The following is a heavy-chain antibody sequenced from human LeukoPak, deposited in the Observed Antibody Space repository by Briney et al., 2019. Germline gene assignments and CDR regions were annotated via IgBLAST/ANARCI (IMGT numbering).Heavy chain of an antibody. J-gene: IGHJ5*02. CDR1: GFTFSSYA. CDR2: ISGSGGST. Sequence: PGGSLRLSCAASGFTFSSYAMSWVRQAPGKGLEWVSAISGSGGSTYYADSVKGRFTISRDNSKNTLYLQMNSLRAEDTAVYYCAKSPQYYDFWSGSNWFDPWGQGTLVTVSS. CDR3: AKSPQYYDFWSGSNWFDP. D-gene: IGHD3-3*01. V-gene: IGHV3-23*01.